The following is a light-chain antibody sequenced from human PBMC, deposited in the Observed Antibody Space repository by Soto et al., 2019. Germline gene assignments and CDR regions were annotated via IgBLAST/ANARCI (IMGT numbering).Light chain of an antibody. V-gene: IGLV2-14*01. CDR1: SSDVGGYNY. J-gene: IGLJ2*01. CDR2: EVN. CDR3: QAWDSSVV. Sequence: QSALTQPASVSGSPGQSITISCTGTSSDVGGYNYVSWYQQHPGKAPKLMIYEVNNRPSGVSNRFSGSKSGNTASLTISGLQAEDEADYYCQAWDSSVVFGGGTKLTVL.